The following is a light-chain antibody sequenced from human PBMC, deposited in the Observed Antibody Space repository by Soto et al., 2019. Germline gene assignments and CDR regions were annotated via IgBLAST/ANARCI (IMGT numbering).Light chain of an antibody. Sequence: DIQLTQSPSFLSAFVGDTVTITCRASQAMSTYLAWYQQKPGKVPKLLIRSASTLQSGVLPRFSGGGSGTEFTLPFSTLQPDDSGIYYCQQLNGYQLAFGGGTNVEIK. CDR3: QQLNGYQLA. CDR2: SAS. CDR1: QAMSTY. J-gene: IGKJ4*01. V-gene: IGKV1-9*01.